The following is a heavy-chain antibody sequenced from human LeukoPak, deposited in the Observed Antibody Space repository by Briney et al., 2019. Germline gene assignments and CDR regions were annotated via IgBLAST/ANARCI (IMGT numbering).Heavy chain of an antibody. V-gene: IGHV4-59*08. CDR2: IYYSGST. CDR3: ASLVATISYWYFDL. J-gene: IGHJ2*01. CDR1: GASISSYY. D-gene: IGHD5-24*01. Sequence: SETLSLTCTVSGASISSYYWSWIRQPPGKGLEWIGSIYYSGSTNYNPSLKSRVTISVDTSKNQFSLKLSSVTAADTAVYYCASLVATISYWYFDLWGRGTLVTVSS.